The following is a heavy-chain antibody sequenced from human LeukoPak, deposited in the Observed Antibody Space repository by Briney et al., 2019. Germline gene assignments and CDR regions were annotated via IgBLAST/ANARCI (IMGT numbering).Heavy chain of an antibody. J-gene: IGHJ4*02. D-gene: IGHD6-19*01. CDR2: IKSKTDDRTT. CDR3: TTYSSGWY. V-gene: IGHV3-15*01. Sequence: GGSLRLSCAASGFTFSNAWMSWVRQAPGKGPEWVGRIKSKTDDRTTDYATPVKGRFTISRDDSKNTLYLEVTSLKTEDAAVYYCTTYSSGWYWGQGNLVTVSS. CDR1: GFTFSNAW.